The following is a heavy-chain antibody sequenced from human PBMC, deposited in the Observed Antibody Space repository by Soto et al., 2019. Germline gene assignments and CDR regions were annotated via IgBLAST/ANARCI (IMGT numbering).Heavy chain of an antibody. V-gene: IGHV5-51*01. D-gene: IGHD5-12*01. Sequence: PGESLKISCKGSGYSFTSYWIGWVRQMPGKGLEWMGIIYPGDSDTRYSPSFQGQVTISADKSISTAYLQWSSLKASDTAMYYCASSVEMATINYYGMDVWGQGTTVTVSS. CDR3: ASSVEMATINYYGMDV. J-gene: IGHJ6*02. CDR2: IYPGDSDT. CDR1: GYSFTSYW.